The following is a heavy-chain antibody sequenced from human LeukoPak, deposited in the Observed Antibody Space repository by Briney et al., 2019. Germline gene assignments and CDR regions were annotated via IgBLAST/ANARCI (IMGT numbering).Heavy chain of an antibody. CDR1: GFSFSSYG. J-gene: IGHJ4*02. V-gene: IGHV3-30*02. CDR2: IRYDGSNK. CDR3: ARVLRDYDILTGYSYLDY. Sequence: PGGSLRLSCAASGFSFSSYGMHWVRQAPGKGLEWVAFIRYDGSNKYYADSVKGRFTISRDNSKNTLYVQMNSLRAEDTAVYYCARVLRDYDILTGYSYLDYWGQGTLVTVSS. D-gene: IGHD3-9*01.